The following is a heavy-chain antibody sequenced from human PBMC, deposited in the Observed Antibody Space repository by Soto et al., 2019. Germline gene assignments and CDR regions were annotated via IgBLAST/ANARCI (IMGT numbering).Heavy chain of an antibody. D-gene: IGHD1-26*01. CDR1: GGSIISDY. CDR3: ARVLSGSSLFDY. J-gene: IGHJ4*02. V-gene: IGHV4-59*01. CDR2: ISYSGST. Sequence: NPSETLSLTCTVSGGSIISDYWSWIRQPPGKGLEWIGYISYSGSTNYNPSLKSLVTISVDTSKNQFSLKLSPVTAADTAVYYCARVLSGSSLFDYWGQGTLVTVSS.